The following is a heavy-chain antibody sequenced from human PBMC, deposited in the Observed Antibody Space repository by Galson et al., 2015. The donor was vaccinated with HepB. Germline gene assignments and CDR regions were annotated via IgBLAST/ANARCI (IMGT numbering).Heavy chain of an antibody. D-gene: IGHD3-3*01. Sequence: SVKVSCKASGYTFTSYGISWVRQAPGQGLEWMGWISAYNGNTNYAQKLQGRVTMTTDTSTSTAYMELRSLRSDDTAVYYCARSLGYDFWSGYYYPYMDVWGKGTTVTVSS. V-gene: IGHV1-18*01. J-gene: IGHJ6*03. CDR3: ARSLGYDFWSGYYYPYMDV. CDR1: GYTFTSYG. CDR2: ISAYNGNT.